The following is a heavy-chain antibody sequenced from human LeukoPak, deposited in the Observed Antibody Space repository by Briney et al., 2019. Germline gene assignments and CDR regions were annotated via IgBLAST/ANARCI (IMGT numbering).Heavy chain of an antibody. Sequence: ASVKVSCKASGYPFTSYYMHWLRQAPGQGLEWMGWINFSGGTKYAEKFRGRVTVTRDTSMATAYMELTSLTSDDTAVYYCARVLRLFDYWGQGTLVTVSA. CDR1: GYPFTSYY. CDR2: INFSGGT. D-gene: IGHD3-3*01. V-gene: IGHV1-2*02. CDR3: ARVLRLFDY. J-gene: IGHJ4*02.